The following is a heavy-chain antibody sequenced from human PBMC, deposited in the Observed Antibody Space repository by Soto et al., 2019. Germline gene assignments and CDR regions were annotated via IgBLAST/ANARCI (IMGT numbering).Heavy chain of an antibody. CDR2: ISSSSSTI. J-gene: IGHJ4*02. V-gene: IGHV3-48*02. CDR3: ASGKHYGEGGY. D-gene: IGHD4-17*01. Sequence: EVQLVESGGGLVQPGGSLRLSCAASGFTFSSYSMNWLRQAPGKGLEWDSYISSSSSTIYYADSVKGRFTVSRDNAKNSLYLQMTSLRDEDKDVYYCASGKHYGEGGYWGPGNQVSVS. CDR1: GFTFSSYS.